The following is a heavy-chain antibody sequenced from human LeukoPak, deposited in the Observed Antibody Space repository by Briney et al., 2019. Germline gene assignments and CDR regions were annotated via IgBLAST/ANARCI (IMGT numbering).Heavy chain of an antibody. CDR1: GGSFSGYY. CDR2: IYYSGST. Sequence: SETLSLTCAVYGGSFSGYYWSWIRQPPGKGLEWIGYIYYSGSTYYNPSLKSRVTISVDTSKNQFSLKLSSVTAADTAVYYCASGGSPEAFDYWGQGTLVTVSS. D-gene: IGHD1-26*01. V-gene: IGHV4-30-4*01. CDR3: ASGGSPEAFDY. J-gene: IGHJ4*02.